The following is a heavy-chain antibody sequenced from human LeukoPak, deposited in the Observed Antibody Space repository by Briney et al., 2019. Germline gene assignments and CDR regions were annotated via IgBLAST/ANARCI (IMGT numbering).Heavy chain of an antibody. CDR2: ISAYNGNT. CDR1: GYTFTSYG. D-gene: IGHD2-15*01. V-gene: IGHV1-18*01. CDR3: ARDPLGYCSGGSCYFWFDP. J-gene: IGHJ5*02. Sequence: GASVKVSCKASGYTFTSYGISWVRQAPGQGLEWMGWISAYNGNTNYAQKLQGRVTMTTDTSTSTAYMELRSLRSDDTAVYYCARDPLGYCSGGSCYFWFDPWGQGTLVTVSS.